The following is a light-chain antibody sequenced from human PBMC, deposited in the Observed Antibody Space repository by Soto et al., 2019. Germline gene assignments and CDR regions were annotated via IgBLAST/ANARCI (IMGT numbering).Light chain of an antibody. CDR3: QSYSSRLSSYV. Sequence: QSGLTQPPSVSGTPGQRVTLSCTGSSTHIGARHAVHWYQQLPGTAPKPLIYDFSNRPSGVPDRFPGSKSGHSASLPSPGLQAEDEADYYCQSYSSRLSSYVIGTGTKVTGL. CDR2: DFS. CDR1: STHIGARHA. V-gene: IGLV1-40*01. J-gene: IGLJ1*01.